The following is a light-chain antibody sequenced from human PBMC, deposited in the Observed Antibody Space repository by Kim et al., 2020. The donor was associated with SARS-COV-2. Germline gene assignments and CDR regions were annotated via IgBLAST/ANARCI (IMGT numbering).Light chain of an antibody. Sequence: QSVLTQPPSASATPGQRVTISCSGSSSNIGSNPVNWYQHLPGTAPTLLIYSNNKRPSGVPDRFSGYKSGTSASLPISGLQSADEADYNCATWDDSLNGVIFGGGTQLTVL. CDR3: ATWDDSLNGVI. CDR2: SNN. CDR1: SSNIGSNP. J-gene: IGLJ2*01. V-gene: IGLV1-44*01.